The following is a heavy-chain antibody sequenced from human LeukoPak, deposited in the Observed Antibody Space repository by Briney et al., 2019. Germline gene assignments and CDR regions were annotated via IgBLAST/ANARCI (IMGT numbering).Heavy chain of an antibody. Sequence: ASVKVSCKASGYTFTDYYVHWVRQAPGQGLEWMGWINPNSGGTNYAQKFQGRVTITRDTSISTAYMELTSLRSDDTAVFYCARVVVWLQFSGSAFDMWGQGTMVTVSS. CDR2: INPNSGGT. V-gene: IGHV1-2*02. D-gene: IGHD5-24*01. J-gene: IGHJ3*02. CDR3: ARVVVWLQFSGSAFDM. CDR1: GYTFTDYY.